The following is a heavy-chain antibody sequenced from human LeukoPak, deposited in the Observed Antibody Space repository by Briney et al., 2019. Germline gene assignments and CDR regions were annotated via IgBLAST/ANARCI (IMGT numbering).Heavy chain of an antibody. D-gene: IGHD5-24*01. J-gene: IGHJ4*02. Sequence: GGSLRLSCAASGFTFNSYALHWVRQAPGKGLEWVAVTSYDGSNKYYADSVKGRFTISRDNSKNTLYLQMNSLRAEDTAVYYCARDRVSGMATIKLNPIDYWGQGTLVTVSS. CDR2: TSYDGSNK. CDR1: GFTFNSYA. CDR3: ARDRVSGMATIKLNPIDY. V-gene: IGHV3-30*04.